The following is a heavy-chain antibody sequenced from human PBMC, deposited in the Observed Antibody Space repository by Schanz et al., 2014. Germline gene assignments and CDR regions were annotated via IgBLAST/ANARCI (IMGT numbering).Heavy chain of an antibody. CDR3: AKEMGYCSGGTCYDYYYYGLDV. J-gene: IGHJ6*02. CDR2: SSHSGGSK. CDR1: GFTFNSYA. V-gene: IGHV3-23*01. D-gene: IGHD2-15*01. Sequence: DVQLLESGGGLVQPGGSLRLSCAASGFTFNSYAMTWVRQAPGKGLEWVSSSSHSGGSKYYADSVKGRFTISRDNSENTLYLQMNSLSADDTAVCYCAKEMGYCSGGTCYDYYYYGLDVWGQGTTVTVSS.